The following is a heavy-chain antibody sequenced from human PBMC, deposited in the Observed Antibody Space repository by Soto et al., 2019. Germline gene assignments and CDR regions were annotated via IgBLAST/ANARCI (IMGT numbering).Heavy chain of an antibody. CDR3: VPVVAVPH. Sequence: GGSLRLSCAASGFTFSSYGMHWVRQAPGKGLEWVAVISYDGSNKYYADSVKGRFTISRDNSKNTLYLQMNSLRAEDTAVYYCVPVVAVPHWGQGTLVTVSS. D-gene: IGHD2-15*01. CDR1: GFTFSSYG. J-gene: IGHJ4*02. CDR2: ISYDGSNK. V-gene: IGHV3-30*03.